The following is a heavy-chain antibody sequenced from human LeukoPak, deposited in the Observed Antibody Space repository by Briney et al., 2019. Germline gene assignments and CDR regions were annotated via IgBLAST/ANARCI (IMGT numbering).Heavy chain of an antibody. CDR2: IYYSGST. J-gene: IGHJ4*02. CDR1: GGSISSNSYY. CDR3: ARDPFTRGYSGYDLPALFDY. V-gene: IGHV4-39*07. D-gene: IGHD5-12*01. Sequence: SETLSLTCTVSGGSISSNSYYWGWIRQPPGKGLEWIGSIYYSGSTYYNPSLKSRVTISVDTSKNQFSLKLSSVTAADTAVYYCARDPFTRGYSGYDLPALFDYWGQGTLVTVSS.